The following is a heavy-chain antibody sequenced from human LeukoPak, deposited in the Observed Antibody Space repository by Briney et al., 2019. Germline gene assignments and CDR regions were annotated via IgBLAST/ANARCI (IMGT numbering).Heavy chain of an antibody. D-gene: IGHD3-10*01. CDR2: IYYSGST. CDR3: ARGQRYYYGSGSPNWFDP. V-gene: IGHV4-31*03. Sequence: SETLSLTCTVSGGSISSGGYYWSWIRQHPGKGLEWIGYIYYSGSTYYNPSLKSRVTISVDTSKNQFSLKLSSVTAADTAVYYCARGQRYYYGSGSPNWFDPWGQGTLVTVSS. CDR1: GGSISSGGYY. J-gene: IGHJ5*02.